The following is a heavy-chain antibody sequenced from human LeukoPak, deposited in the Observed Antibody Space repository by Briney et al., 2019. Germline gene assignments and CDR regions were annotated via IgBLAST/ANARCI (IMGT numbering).Heavy chain of an antibody. D-gene: IGHD3-22*01. V-gene: IGHV3-9*01. J-gene: IGHJ4*02. CDR2: ISWNSGSI. CDR1: GFTFDDYA. Sequence: QPGGSLRLSCAASGFTFDDYAMHWVRQAPGKGLEWVSGISWNSGSIGYADSVKGRFTISRDNAKNSLYLQMNSLRAEDTAVYYCARDYYYDSSGFDYWGQGTLVTVSS. CDR3: ARDYYYDSSGFDY.